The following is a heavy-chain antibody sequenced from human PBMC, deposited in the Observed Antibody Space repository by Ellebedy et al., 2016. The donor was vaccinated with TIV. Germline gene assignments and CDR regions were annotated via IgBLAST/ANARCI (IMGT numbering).Heavy chain of an antibody. V-gene: IGHV3-74*01. Sequence: PGGSLRLSCAASGFTFSNYWMHWVRQAPGKGPVWVSRINSDGSTTDYADSVKGRFTISRDNGKNTLYLQMDSLRAGDTAVYYCARGPYSSSLGTMSYWGQGTLVAVSS. CDR3: ARGPYSSSLGTMSY. D-gene: IGHD1-1*01. CDR2: INSDGSTT. CDR1: GFTFSNYW. J-gene: IGHJ4*02.